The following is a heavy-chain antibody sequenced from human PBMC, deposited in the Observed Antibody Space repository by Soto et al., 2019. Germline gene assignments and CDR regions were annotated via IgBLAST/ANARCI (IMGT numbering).Heavy chain of an antibody. CDR3: ARDYSSGWYGALDY. D-gene: IGHD6-19*01. CDR2: ISYDGSNK. CDR1: GFTFSSYA. V-gene: IGHV3-30-3*01. Sequence: QVQLVESGGGVVQPGWSLRLSCAASGFTFSSYAMHWVRQAPGKGLEWVAVISYDGSNKYYADSVKGRFTISRDNSKNTLYLQMNSLRAEDTAVYYCARDYSSGWYGALDYWGQGTLVTVSS. J-gene: IGHJ4*02.